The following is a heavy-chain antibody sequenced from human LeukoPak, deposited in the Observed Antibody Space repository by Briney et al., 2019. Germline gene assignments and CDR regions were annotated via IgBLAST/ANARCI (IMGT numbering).Heavy chain of an antibody. CDR3: ARGSGNYYDYFDY. V-gene: IGHV3-30-3*01. J-gene: IGHJ4*02. CDR1: GFTFSSYA. CDR2: ISYDGSNK. Sequence: GGSLRLSCAASGFTFSSYAMHWVRQAPGKGLEWVAVISYDGSNKYYADSVKGRFTISRDNSKNTLYLQMNSLRAEDTAVYYCARGSGNYYDYFDYWGQGTLVTVSS. D-gene: IGHD1-26*01.